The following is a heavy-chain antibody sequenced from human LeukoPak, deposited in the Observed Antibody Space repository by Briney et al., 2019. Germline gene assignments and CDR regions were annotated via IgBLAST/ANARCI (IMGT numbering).Heavy chain of an antibody. D-gene: IGHD3-3*01. V-gene: IGHV3-69-1*01. CDR2: ISSSSSI. CDR1: GFTFSDYS. J-gene: IGHJ6*02. Sequence: GGSLRLSCAASGFTFSDYSLNWVRQAPGKGLEWISYISSSSSIYYADSVKGRFTISRDNAKNSLYLQMNSLRAEDTAVYYCARDHRGKVFGVVILEGNYYYYYGMDVWGQGTTVTVSS. CDR3: ARDHRGKVFGVVILEGNYYYYYGMDV.